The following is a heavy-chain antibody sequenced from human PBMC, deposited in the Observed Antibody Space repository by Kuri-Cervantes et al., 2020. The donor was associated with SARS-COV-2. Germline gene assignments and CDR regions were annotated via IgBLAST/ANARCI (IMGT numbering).Heavy chain of an antibody. CDR3: ARGGFTMIVVVKDAFDI. Sequence: ASVKVSCKASVGTFSSYGISWVRQAPGQGLEWMGWISAYNGNTNYVQKLQGRVTMTTDTSTSTAYMELRSLRSDDTAVYYCARGGFTMIVVVKDAFDIWGQGTMVTVSS. J-gene: IGHJ3*02. D-gene: IGHD3-22*01. CDR1: VGTFSSYG. CDR2: ISAYNGNT. V-gene: IGHV1-18*01.